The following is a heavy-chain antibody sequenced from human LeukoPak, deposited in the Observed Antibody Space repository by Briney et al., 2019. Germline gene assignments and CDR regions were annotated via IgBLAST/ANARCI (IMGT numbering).Heavy chain of an antibody. CDR2: MNPNSGNT. D-gene: IGHD3-10*01. V-gene: IGHV1-8*01. CDR1: GYTFTSYD. CDR3: ARSYYYGSGFDY. J-gene: IGHJ4*02. Sequence: ASVKVSCKASGYTFTSYDINWVRQATGQGLEWLGWMNPNSGNTGYAQKFQGRVTMTRNTSISTAYMELSSLRSEDTAVYYCARSYYYGSGFDYWGQGTLVTVSS.